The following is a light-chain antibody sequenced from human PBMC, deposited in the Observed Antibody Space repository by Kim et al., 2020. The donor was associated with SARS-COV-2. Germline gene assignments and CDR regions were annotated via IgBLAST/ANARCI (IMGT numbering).Light chain of an antibody. CDR2: DTT. J-gene: IGLJ3*02. Sequence: TLACAPGSGAVIDSHYAYWCPQKPSQAPLIEIYDTTHTDSWNPARFSGSLLGDSAALTLSGAQPEDESDYYCLLDLGSGRVFGGGTQLTVL. CDR1: SGAVIDSHY. V-gene: IGLV7-46*01. CDR3: LLDLGSGRV.